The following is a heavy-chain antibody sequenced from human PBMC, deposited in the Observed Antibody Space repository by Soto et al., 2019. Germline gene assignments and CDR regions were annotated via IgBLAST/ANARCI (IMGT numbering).Heavy chain of an antibody. V-gene: IGHV1-18*01. CDR3: ARSKADYVWGSYREIDY. CDR2: ISAYNGNT. Sequence: QVQLVQSGAEVKKPGASVKVSCKASGYTFTSYGISWVRQAPGQGLEWMGWISAYNGNTNYAQKLQGRGTMTTDTSTSTAYMELRSLRSDDTAVYYCARSKADYVWGSYREIDYWGQGTLVTVSS. J-gene: IGHJ4*02. CDR1: GYTFTSYG. D-gene: IGHD3-16*02.